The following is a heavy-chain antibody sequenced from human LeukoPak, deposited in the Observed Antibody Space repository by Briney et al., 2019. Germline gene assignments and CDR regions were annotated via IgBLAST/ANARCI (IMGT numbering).Heavy chain of an antibody. CDR1: GFTFSSYG. D-gene: IGHD5-24*01. Sequence: GGSLRLSCAASGFTFSSYGIHWVRQAPGKGLEWVAFIRKEGTNKYYSDSVKGRFTISRDNSKNTLYLEMNSLRADDTAVYYCRYEMETTPYYFDYWGQGTLVTVSS. J-gene: IGHJ4*02. V-gene: IGHV3-30*02. CDR2: IRKEGTNK. CDR3: RYEMETTPYYFDY.